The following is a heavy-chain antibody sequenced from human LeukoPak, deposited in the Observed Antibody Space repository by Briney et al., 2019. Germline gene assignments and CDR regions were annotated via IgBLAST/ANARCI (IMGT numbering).Heavy chain of an antibody. J-gene: IGHJ4*02. CDR1: GFSLSTSGLC. Sequence: SGPALVKPTQTLTLTCTFSGFSLSTSGLCVSWIRQPPGKALEWLALIDWGDDKYYSTSLKTRLTISKDTSKNQVVLTMTNMDPVDTATYYCARTYVTIFGVADFDYWGQGTLVTVSS. CDR2: IDWGDDK. D-gene: IGHD3-3*01. CDR3: ARTYVTIFGVADFDY. V-gene: IGHV2-70*01.